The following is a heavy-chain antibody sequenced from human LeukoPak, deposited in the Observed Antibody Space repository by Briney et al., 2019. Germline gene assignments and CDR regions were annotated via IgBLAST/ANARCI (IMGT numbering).Heavy chain of an antibody. CDR1: GYTFTSCY. CDR3: ARGAYYYGWGFKYANCFDP. V-gene: IGHV1-2*04. CDR2: INPNSSGT. Sequence: GASVKLSCNSSGYTFTSCYMHWSRHAPGQGMERKGWINPNSSGTNYSQKFQGWVTMTRATSTSTDYMELSRLRSDATAADYCARGAYYYGWGFKYANCFDPWGQGTMVTVSS. J-gene: IGHJ5*02. D-gene: IGHD3-10*01.